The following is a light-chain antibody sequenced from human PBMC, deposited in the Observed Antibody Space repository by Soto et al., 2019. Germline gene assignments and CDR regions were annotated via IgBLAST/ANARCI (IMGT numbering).Light chain of an antibody. CDR3: QQYNTYPWT. J-gene: IGKJ1*01. CDR1: QSINSW. V-gene: IGKV1-5*01. Sequence: DIQMTQSPSTLSASVGDRVTITCRASQSINSWLAWYQQRPGKAPNLLIYDASILESGVPSRFSGSGSGTEFTLTISSLQPNDFATYYCQQYNTYPWTFGQGTKV. CDR2: DAS.